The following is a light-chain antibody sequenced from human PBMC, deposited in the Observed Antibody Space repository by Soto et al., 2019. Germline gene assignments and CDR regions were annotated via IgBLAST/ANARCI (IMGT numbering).Light chain of an antibody. J-gene: IGKJ5*01. CDR2: GAS. CDR3: QQYNNTPIT. V-gene: IGKV1-16*01. CDR1: QGMSNY. Sequence: DIQMTQSPSALSASVGDRVTITFRASQGMSNYLAWYQLKPGKAPKSLISGASILQSGVPSRFSGSASGTDYTLTISSLQAEDFATYYRQQYNNTPITFGQGTRLEIK.